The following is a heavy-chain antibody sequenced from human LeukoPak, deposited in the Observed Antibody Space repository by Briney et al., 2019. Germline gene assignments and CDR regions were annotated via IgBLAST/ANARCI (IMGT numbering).Heavy chain of an antibody. J-gene: IGHJ4*02. V-gene: IGHV3-21*01. Sequence: KPGGSLRLSCAASGFTFSSYSMNWVRQVPGKGLEWVSSISSSSSYIYYADSVKGRFTISRDNAKNSLYLQMNSLRAEDTAVYYCARDPGSSGPIYWGQGTLVTVSS. CDR3: ARDPGSSGPIY. CDR2: ISSSSSYI. D-gene: IGHD3-22*01. CDR1: GFTFSSYS.